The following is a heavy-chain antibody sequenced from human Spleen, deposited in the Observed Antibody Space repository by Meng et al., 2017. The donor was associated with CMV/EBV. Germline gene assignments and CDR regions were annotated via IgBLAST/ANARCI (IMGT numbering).Heavy chain of an antibody. V-gene: IGHV3-30*02. J-gene: IGHJ4*02. CDR3: AKNRGFVVVPAAIDY. Sequence: GESLKISCEVSGFTLTDYWMHWVRQAPGKGLEWVAFIRYDGSNKYYADSVKGRFTISRGNSKNTLYLQMNSLRAEDTAVYYCAKNRGFVVVPAAIDYWGQGTLVTVSS. CDR2: IRYDGSNK. CDR1: GFTLTDYW. D-gene: IGHD2-2*01.